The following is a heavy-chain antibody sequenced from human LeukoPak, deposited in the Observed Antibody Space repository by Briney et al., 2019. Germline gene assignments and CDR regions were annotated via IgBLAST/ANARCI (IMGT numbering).Heavy chain of an antibody. CDR3: AKVGTRMVTIVAPYYMDV. CDR1: GYTFTSYT. J-gene: IGHJ6*03. V-gene: IGHV1-3*03. Sequence: ASVKLCCTAAGYTFTSYTIHWVREAPGPRLGWMGWFNVGNGNRKYSQEFQDRVTITRDTSASTAYMELSSLRSEHTAMYYCAKVGTRMVTIVAPYYMDVWGKGTTVTVS. D-gene: IGHD5-24*01. CDR2: FNVGNGNR.